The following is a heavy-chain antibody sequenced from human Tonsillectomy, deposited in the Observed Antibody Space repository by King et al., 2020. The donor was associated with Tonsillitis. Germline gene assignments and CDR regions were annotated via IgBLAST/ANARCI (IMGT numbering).Heavy chain of an antibody. J-gene: IGHJ5*02. CDR3: TRSQAGSNWFDP. V-gene: IGHV2-70*04. CDR2: IDWDDEK. CDR1: GFSLSTDEMR. Sequence: TLKESGPALVKPTQTLTLTCTFSGFSLSTDEMRVGWVRQPPGKALEWLARIDWDDEKFYSTSLKTRLTISRDTSKNQVVLRMTNMDPGDTATYYCTRSQAGSNWFDPWGRGTLVTVSS.